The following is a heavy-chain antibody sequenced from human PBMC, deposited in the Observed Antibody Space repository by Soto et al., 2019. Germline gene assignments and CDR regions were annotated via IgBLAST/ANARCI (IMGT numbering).Heavy chain of an antibody. D-gene: IGHD2-2*01. Sequence: GGSLRLSCAASGFTFSSYGMHWVRQAPGKGLEWVAVISYDGSNKYYADSVKGRFTISRDNSKNTLYLQMNSLRAEDTAGYYCAARDEVVPAAADYWGQGTLVTVSS. CDR1: GFTFSSYG. CDR2: ISYDGSNK. J-gene: IGHJ4*02. V-gene: IGHV3-30*03. CDR3: AARDEVVPAAADY.